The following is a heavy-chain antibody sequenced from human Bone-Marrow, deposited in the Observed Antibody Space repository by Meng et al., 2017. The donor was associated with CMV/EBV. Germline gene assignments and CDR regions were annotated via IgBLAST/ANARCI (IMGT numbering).Heavy chain of an antibody. Sequence: GGSLRLSCAASGFTFDDYAMHWVRQAPGKGLEWVLGISWNSGSIGYADSVKGRFAVSRDNSENTMFLQMSSLRVDDTAVYYCAKEIQLKPFDYWGQGTLVTVSS. CDR3: AKEIQLKPFDY. CDR2: ISWNSGSI. J-gene: IGHJ4*02. CDR1: GFTFDDYA. V-gene: IGHV3-9*01.